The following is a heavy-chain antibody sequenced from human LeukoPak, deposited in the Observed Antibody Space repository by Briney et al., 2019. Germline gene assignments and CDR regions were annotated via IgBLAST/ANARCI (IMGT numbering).Heavy chain of an antibody. CDR1: GFTFSSYS. CDR3: ARDQEERITIFGVPYYYYYMDV. Sequence: PGGSLRLSCAASGFTFSSYSMNWVRQAPGKGLEWVSYISSSSSTIYYADSVKGRFTISRDNAKNSLYLQMNSLRAEDTAVYYCARDQEERITIFGVPYYYYYMDVWGKGTTVTVSS. CDR2: ISSSSSTI. J-gene: IGHJ6*03. V-gene: IGHV3-48*04. D-gene: IGHD3-3*01.